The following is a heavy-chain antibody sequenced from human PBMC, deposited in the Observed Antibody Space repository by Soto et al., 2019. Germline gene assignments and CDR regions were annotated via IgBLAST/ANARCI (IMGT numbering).Heavy chain of an antibody. D-gene: IGHD3-3*01. J-gene: IGHJ4*02. V-gene: IGHV3-30*03. CDR1: GFTFSTYG. CDR2: ISYDGSNK. Sequence: GGSLRLSCAASGFTFSTYGMHWVRQAPGKGLEWVAVISYDGSNKYYADSVKGRFTISRDNSKNTLYLQMNSLRAEDTAVYYCARVDYDFWSGYFGAFDYWGQGTLVTVSS. CDR3: ARVDYDFWSGYFGAFDY.